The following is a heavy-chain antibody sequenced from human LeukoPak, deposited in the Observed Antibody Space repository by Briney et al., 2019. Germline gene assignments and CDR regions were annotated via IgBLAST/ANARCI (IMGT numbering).Heavy chain of an antibody. V-gene: IGHV4-4*07. CDR3: AREVLGTWIHPTWFDP. Sequence: SETLSLTCTVSGGSISSYYWSWIRQPAGKGLEWIGHLYTSGSTNYNPSLKSRVTISVDTSKNQFSLKLSSVTAADTAVYYCAREVLGTWIHPTWFDPWGQGTLVTVSS. CDR1: GGSISSYY. D-gene: IGHD5-18*01. J-gene: IGHJ5*02. CDR2: LYTSGST.